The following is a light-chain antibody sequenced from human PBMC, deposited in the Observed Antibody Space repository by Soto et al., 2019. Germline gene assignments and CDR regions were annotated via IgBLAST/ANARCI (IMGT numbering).Light chain of an antibody. J-gene: IGKJ5*01. V-gene: IGKV1-39*01. CDR2: AAS. CDR3: QQSYTTPIT. CDR1: QTISSH. Sequence: DIQMTQSPSSLSASVGDRVIITCRASQTISSHLNWYQQKPGKAPNLLVYAASSLQSGVPSRFTGSGSGTGFTLTISSLQPEDFATYFCQQSYTTPITFGQGTQL.